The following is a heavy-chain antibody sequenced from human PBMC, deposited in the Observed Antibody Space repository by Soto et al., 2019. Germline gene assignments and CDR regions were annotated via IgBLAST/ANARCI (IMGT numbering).Heavy chain of an antibody. Sequence: ASVKVSCKVSGYTLTELSMHWVRQAPGKGLEWMGWINTNSGGTNYAQKFQGWVTMTRDTSISTAYMELSRLRSDDTAVYYCARAPHFWSGYSGGYGMAVWGQGTTVTVYS. CDR2: INTNSGGT. V-gene: IGHV1-2*04. D-gene: IGHD3-3*01. CDR1: GYTLTELS. J-gene: IGHJ6*02. CDR3: ARAPHFWSGYSGGYGMAV.